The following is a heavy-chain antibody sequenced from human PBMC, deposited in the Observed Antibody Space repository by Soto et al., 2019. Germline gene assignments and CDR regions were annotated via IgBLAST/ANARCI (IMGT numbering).Heavy chain of an antibody. D-gene: IGHD5-12*01. V-gene: IGHV1-46*01. CDR2: INPSGGST. CDR3: ARSIYSGYDWFDP. J-gene: IGHJ5*02. Sequence: QVQLVQSGAEVKKPGASVKVSCKASGYTFTSYYMHWVRQAPGQGLEWMGIINPSGGSTSYAQKFQGRVTMTRDTSTSTVYMELSRLRSEDTAVYYCARSIYSGYDWFDPWGQGTLVTVSS. CDR1: GYTFTSYY.